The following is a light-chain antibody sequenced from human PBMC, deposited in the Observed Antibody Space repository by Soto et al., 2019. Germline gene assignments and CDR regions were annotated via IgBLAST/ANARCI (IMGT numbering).Light chain of an antibody. V-gene: IGLV2-11*01. CDR1: SSDVGAYNY. J-gene: IGLJ2*01. CDR2: DVS. Sequence: QSAQTQPPSVSGSPRQSVSISCTGSSSDVGAYNYVSWYQQHPGEAPKLMIYDVSRRPSGVPDRFSGSKSGNTASLTISGLQAEDEADYYCCSLAGSYTVIFGGGTKLTVL. CDR3: CSLAGSYTVI.